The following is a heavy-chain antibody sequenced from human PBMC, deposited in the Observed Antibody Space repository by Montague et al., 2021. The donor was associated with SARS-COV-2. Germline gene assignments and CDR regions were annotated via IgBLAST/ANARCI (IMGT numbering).Heavy chain of an antibody. Sequence: SETPSLTCTVSGGSISSYYWSWIRQPAGKGLEWIGRIYTSGSTNYNPSLKSRVTMSVDTSQNQFSLKLSSVTAADTAVYYCAKDGEALAWGTFDIWGQGTMVTVSS. CDR3: AKDGEALAWGTFDI. CDR2: IYTSGST. V-gene: IGHV4-4*07. CDR1: GGSISSYY. D-gene: IGHD3-10*01. J-gene: IGHJ3*02.